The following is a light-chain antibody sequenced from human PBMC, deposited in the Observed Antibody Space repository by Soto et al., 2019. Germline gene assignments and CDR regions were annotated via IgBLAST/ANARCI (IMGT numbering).Light chain of an antibody. Sequence: QSVLTQPASVSGSPGQSIIISCTGTSSDVGSYNYVSWYQQHPGKAPKVMIYDVRNRPSGVSNRFSGSKSGNTASLTISGLQAEDEADYYCSSYTSSSTVVFGGGTK. J-gene: IGLJ3*02. CDR2: DVR. CDR1: SSDVGSYNY. CDR3: SSYTSSSTVV. V-gene: IGLV2-14*03.